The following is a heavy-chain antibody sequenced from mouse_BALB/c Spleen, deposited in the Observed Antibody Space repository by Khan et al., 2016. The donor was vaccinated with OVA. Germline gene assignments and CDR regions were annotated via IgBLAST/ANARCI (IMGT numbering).Heavy chain of an antibody. CDR3: ARPPYFSYTLDY. V-gene: IGHV9-3-1*01. CDR2: INTYTGEP. D-gene: IGHD2-10*01. J-gene: IGHJ4*01. CDR1: GYSFTNYG. Sequence: QIQLVQSGPELKKPGETVKISCKASGYSFTNYGINWVKQSPGKALKWMGWINTYTGEPTYADDFKGRFAFSLETSANTAYLQINILKNEVTATYFGARPPYFSYTLDYWGQGTSGTVSS.